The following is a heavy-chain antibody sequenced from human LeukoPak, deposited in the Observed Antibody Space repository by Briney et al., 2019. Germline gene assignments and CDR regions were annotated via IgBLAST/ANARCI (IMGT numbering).Heavy chain of an antibody. CDR3: ARDPAVAFFDY. Sequence: GGSLRLSCVASGFSFSTYGMHWVRQAPGKGLEWVAVIWFDGNNKYYGDSVKGRFTISRDNSKNTLYLQMNSLRAEDTAVYFRARDPAVAFFDYWGQGTLVSVSS. D-gene: IGHD6-19*01. CDR1: GFSFSTYG. CDR2: IWFDGNNK. V-gene: IGHV3-33*01. J-gene: IGHJ4*02.